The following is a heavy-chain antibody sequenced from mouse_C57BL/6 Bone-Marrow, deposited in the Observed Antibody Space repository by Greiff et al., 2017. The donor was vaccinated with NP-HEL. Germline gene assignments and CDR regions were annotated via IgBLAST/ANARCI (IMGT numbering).Heavy chain of an antibody. J-gene: IGHJ3*01. Sequence: QVQLKESGAELARPGASVKLSCKASGYTFTSYGISWVKQRTGQGLEWIGEIYPRSGNTYYNEKFKGKATLTADKSSSTAYMELRSLTSADSAVYFCARDDGYYLGPFAYWGQGTLVTVSA. CDR3: ARDDGYYLGPFAY. CDR1: GYTFTSYG. V-gene: IGHV1-81*01. CDR2: IYPRSGNT. D-gene: IGHD2-3*01.